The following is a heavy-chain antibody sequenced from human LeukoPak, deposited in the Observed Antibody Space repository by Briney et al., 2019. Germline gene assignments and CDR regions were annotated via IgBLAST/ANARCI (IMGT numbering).Heavy chain of an antibody. CDR3: ARGGGGSSANYYYYYMDV. D-gene: IGHD6-6*01. CDR2: INIDGSST. CDR1: GSTFSSYW. Sequence: PGGSLRLSCAASGSTFSSYWMHWVRQAPGKGLGWVSRINIDGSSTNYADSVKGRFTISRDNAKNSLYLQMNSLRAEDTALYYCARGGGGSSANYYYYYMDVWGEGTTVTVSS. V-gene: IGHV3-74*01. J-gene: IGHJ6*03.